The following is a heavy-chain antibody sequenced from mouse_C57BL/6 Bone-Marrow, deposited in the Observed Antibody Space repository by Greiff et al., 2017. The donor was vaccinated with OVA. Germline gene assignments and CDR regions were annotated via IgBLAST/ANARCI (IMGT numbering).Heavy chain of an antibody. D-gene: IGHD2-4*01. CDR3: AREGVYYDYDAWFAY. Sequence: EVQLQQSGPELVKPGASVKIPCKASGYTFTDYNMDWVKQSRGQSLEWIGDINPNNGGTIYNQKFKGKATLTVDKSSSTAYMEFRSLTSADTAVYYWAREGVYYDYDAWFAYWGQGTLVTVSA. CDR2: INPNNGGT. V-gene: IGHV1-18*01. CDR1: GYTFTDYN. J-gene: IGHJ3*01.